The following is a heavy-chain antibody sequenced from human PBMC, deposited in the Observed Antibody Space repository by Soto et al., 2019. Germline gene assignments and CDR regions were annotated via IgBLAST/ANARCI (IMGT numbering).Heavy chain of an antibody. CDR3: ARGMNQRYAVDF. V-gene: IGHV3-74*01. J-gene: IGHJ4*02. D-gene: IGHD2-8*01. Sequence: EVQLVESGGGLVQPGESLRLSCAASGFTFSSYWMHWVRQAPGMGLMWVSRIYSDGSSTNYADSVKGRFTISRDNAKNTLYLQMNSLRAEDTAVYYCARGMNQRYAVDFWGQGTLVTVSS. CDR1: GFTFSSYW. CDR2: IYSDGSST.